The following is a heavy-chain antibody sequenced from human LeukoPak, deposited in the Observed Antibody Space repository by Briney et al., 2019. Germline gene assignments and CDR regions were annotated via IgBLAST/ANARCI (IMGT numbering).Heavy chain of an antibody. V-gene: IGHV4-59*11. D-gene: IGHD2-21*02. J-gene: IGHJ4*02. CDR1: GGSISSHY. CDR2: IYYSGST. Sequence: PSETLSLTCTVSGGSISSHYWSWIRQPPGKGLEWIGYIYYSGSTNYNPSLKSRVTISVDTSKNQLSLKLSSVTAADTAVYYCARDRDGRGYYFDYWGQGTLVTVSS. CDR3: ARDRDGRGYYFDY.